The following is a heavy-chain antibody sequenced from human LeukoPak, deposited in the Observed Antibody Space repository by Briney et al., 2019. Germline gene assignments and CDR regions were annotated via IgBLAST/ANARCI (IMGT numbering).Heavy chain of an antibody. CDR2: IYYSGST. Sequence: TLSLTCTVSGGSISSGGYYWSWIRQHPGKGLEWIGYIYYSGSTYYNPSLKSRVTISVDTSKNQFPLKLSSVTAADTAVYYCARDAIKANWDYYYYMDVWGKGTTVTVSS. V-gene: IGHV4-31*03. CDR3: ARDAIKANWDYYYYMDV. CDR1: GGSISSGGYY. D-gene: IGHD7-27*01. J-gene: IGHJ6*03.